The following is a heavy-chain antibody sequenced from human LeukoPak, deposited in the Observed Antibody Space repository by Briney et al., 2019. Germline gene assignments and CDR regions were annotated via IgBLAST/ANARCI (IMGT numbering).Heavy chain of an antibody. D-gene: IGHD2-21*01. CDR3: ARRDYRAWIDP. CDR2: VYYTGSI. V-gene: IGHV4-39*01. Sequence: PSETLSLTCSVSGGSISASSHYWAWVRHPPGKGLEWIGSVYYTGSIRYNTSLKSRVTISVDLSKNDLFLPVNSVTAADTAFYYCARRDYRAWIDPWGQGILVPVSP. CDR1: GGSISASSHY. J-gene: IGHJ5*02.